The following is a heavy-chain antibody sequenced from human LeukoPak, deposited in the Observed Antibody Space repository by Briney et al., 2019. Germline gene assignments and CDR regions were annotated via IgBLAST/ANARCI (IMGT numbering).Heavy chain of an antibody. V-gene: IGHV1-2*02. Sequence: ASVKVSCKASGYTFAGYYIHWVRQAPGQGLEWMGWVNPNSGGTNYAQKFQGRVTMTRDASISTAYMELSGLRSDDTAVYYCARERRYRAAIRWFDPWGQGTLVTVSS. D-gene: IGHD2-2*02. CDR2: VNPNSGGT. CDR3: ARERRYRAAIRWFDP. J-gene: IGHJ5*02. CDR1: GYTFAGYY.